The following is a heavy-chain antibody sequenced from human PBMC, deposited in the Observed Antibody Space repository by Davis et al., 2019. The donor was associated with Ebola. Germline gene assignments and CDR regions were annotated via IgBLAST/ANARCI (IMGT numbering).Heavy chain of an antibody. V-gene: IGHV4-30-2*01. J-gene: IGHJ4*02. Sequence: MPSETLSLTCTVSGGAIGSYYWNWIRQPPGKGLEWIGYIYHSGSTYYNSSLKSRVTISVDRSKNQFSLKLSSVTAADTAVYYCARGHGYDHFDYWGQGTLVTVSS. CDR1: GGAIGSYY. D-gene: IGHD5-12*01. CDR2: IYHSGST. CDR3: ARGHGYDHFDY.